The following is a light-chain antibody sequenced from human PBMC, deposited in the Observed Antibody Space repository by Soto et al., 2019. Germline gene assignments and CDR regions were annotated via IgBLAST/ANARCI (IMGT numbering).Light chain of an antibody. CDR3: QQCDSTPQT. V-gene: IGKV1-33*01. J-gene: IGKJ4*01. CDR1: QDISNY. CDR2: DAS. Sequence: DIQMTQSPSSLSASVGDRVTITCQASQDISNYLNWYQQKPGKAPKLLIYDASNLETGVPSRFSGSGSGTDFTFTISSLQPEDIATYYCQQCDSTPQTFGGGTKVEI.